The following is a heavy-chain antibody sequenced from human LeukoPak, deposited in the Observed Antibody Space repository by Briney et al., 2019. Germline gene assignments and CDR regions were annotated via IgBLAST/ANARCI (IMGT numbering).Heavy chain of an antibody. CDR3: ARDRRTRMTTVTTPYGAGMDV. J-gene: IGHJ6*02. D-gene: IGHD4-17*01. CDR1: VGTFSSFV. CDR2: IIPILVIA. V-gene: IGHV1-69*04. Sequence: SAKVSRKASVGTFSSFVISWVRPAPGQGLGGMGRIIPILVIANYTQRFQGRVTITADKSTSTAYMELSSLSSEETAVYYCARDRRTRMTTVTTPYGAGMDVWGQGTTVTVSS.